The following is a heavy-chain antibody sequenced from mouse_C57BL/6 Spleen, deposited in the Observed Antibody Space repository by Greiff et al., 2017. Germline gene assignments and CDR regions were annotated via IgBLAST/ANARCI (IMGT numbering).Heavy chain of an antibody. V-gene: IGHV1-55*01. CDR1: GYTFTSYW. J-gene: IGHJ2*01. CDR2: LYPGSGST. CDR3: ARKMIYDAYFDY. D-gene: IGHD2-3*01. Sequence: QVQLQQPGAELVKPGASVKMSCKASGYTFTSYWITWVKQRPGQGLEWIGDLYPGSGSTNYNEKFKSKATLTVDTSSSTAYMQLSSLTSEDSAVYYCARKMIYDAYFDYWGQGTTLTVSS.